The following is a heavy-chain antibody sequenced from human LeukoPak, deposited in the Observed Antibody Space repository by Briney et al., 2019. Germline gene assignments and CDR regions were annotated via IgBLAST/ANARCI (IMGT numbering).Heavy chain of an antibody. CDR3: AKDMGGAFDP. D-gene: IGHD3-16*01. J-gene: IGHJ5*02. Sequence: PGGSLRLSCAASGFTFSTYWMHWVRQAPGKGLEWVSGICWNSGSIGYADSVKGRFTISRDNAKNSLYLQMNSLRAEDMALYYCAKDMGGAFDPWGQGTLVTVSS. CDR2: ICWNSGSI. V-gene: IGHV3-9*03. CDR1: GFTFSTYW.